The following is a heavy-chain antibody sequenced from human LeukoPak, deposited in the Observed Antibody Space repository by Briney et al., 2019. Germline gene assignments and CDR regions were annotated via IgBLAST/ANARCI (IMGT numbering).Heavy chain of an antibody. CDR1: GGYISSYY. J-gene: IGHJ4*02. CDR3: AREYYDFWSGYYTNVYYFDY. CDR2: IYTSGSTSGST. V-gene: IGHV4-4*07. D-gene: IGHD3-3*01. Sequence: PSETLSLTCSVAGGYISSYYWSWIRQPAGKGLEWIGRIYTSGSTSGSTSYNPSLKSRVTMSVDTSKNQFSLELISVTAADTAVYYCAREYYDFWSGYYTNVYYFDYWGQGTLVTVSS.